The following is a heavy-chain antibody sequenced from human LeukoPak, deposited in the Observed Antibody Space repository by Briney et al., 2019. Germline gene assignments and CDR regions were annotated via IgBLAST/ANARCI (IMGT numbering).Heavy chain of an antibody. CDR2: IIPILGIA. V-gene: IGHV1-69*04. J-gene: IGHJ4*02. Sequence: GASVKVSCKASGYTFTSYYMHWVRQAPGQGLEWMGRIIPILGIANYAQKFQGRVTITADKSTSTAYMELSSLRSEGTAVYYCARATPPDYWGQGTLVTVSS. CDR1: GYTFTSYY. CDR3: ARATPPDY. D-gene: IGHD2-15*01.